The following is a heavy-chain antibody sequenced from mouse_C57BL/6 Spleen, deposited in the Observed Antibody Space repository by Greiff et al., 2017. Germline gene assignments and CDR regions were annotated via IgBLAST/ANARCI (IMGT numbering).Heavy chain of an antibody. V-gene: IGHV1-50*01. D-gene: IGHD1-1*01. J-gene: IGHJ1*03. CDR3: ASGDYYGRDWYFDV. CDR2: IDPSDSYT. Sequence: QVQLQQPGAELVKPGASVKLSCKASGYTFTSYWMQWVKQRPGQGLEWIGEIDPSDSYTNYNQKFKGKATLTVDTSSSAAYMQLSSLTSEDSAVYYCASGDYYGRDWYFDVWGTGTTVTVSS. CDR1: GYTFTSYW.